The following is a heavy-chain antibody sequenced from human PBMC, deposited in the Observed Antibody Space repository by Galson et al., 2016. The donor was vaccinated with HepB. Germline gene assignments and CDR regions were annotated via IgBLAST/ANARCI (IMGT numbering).Heavy chain of an antibody. J-gene: IGHJ4*02. V-gene: IGHV3-74*01. CDR2: INPDGSWT. Sequence: SLRLSCAASGFTFSRYWIHWVRQAPGKGLMWVSRINPDGSWTTYADSVKGRFTISRDNAKNTLYLEMNSLGAADTAVYYCASQFSEPKSDPLDHWGQGTLVTVSS. CDR1: GFTFSRYW. CDR3: ASQFSEPKSDPLDH. D-gene: IGHD2/OR15-2a*01.